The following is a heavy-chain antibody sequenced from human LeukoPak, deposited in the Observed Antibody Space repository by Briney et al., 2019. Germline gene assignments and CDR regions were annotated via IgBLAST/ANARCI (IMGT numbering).Heavy chain of an antibody. D-gene: IGHD2-15*01. Sequence: GRSLRLSCAASGFTFSSHGMHWVRQAPGKGLEWVAVIWYDGSNKYYADSVKGRFTISRDNSKNTLYLQMNSLRAEDTAVYYCAKDVAYCSGGSCYLLNWFDPWGQGTLVTVSS. CDR3: AKDVAYCSGGSCYLLNWFDP. V-gene: IGHV3-33*06. CDR2: IWYDGSNK. J-gene: IGHJ5*02. CDR1: GFTFSSHG.